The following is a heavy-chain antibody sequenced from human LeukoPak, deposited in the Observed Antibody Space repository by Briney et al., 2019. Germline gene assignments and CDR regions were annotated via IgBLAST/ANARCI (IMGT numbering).Heavy chain of an antibody. J-gene: IGHJ6*03. CDR1: GGSFSGYY. D-gene: IGHD2-2*02. CDR2: INHSGST. Sequence: SETLSLTCAVYGGSFSGYYWSWIRQPPGKGLEWIGEINHSGSTNYNPSLKSRVTISVDTSKNQFSLKLSSVTAADTAVYYCARLGTYCSSTSCYRYYYYYMDVWGKGTTVTISS. V-gene: IGHV4-34*01. CDR3: ARLGTYCSSTSCYRYYYYYMDV.